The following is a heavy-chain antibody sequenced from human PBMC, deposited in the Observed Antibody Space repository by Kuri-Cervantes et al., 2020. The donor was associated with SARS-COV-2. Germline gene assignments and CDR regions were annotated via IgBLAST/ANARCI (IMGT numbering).Heavy chain of an antibody. J-gene: IGHJ4*02. CDR2: IYYSGST. CDR3: ARAAYYGGIQYYFDY. CDR1: GGSISSYY. D-gene: IGHD4-23*01. V-gene: IGHV4-59*08. Sequence: GSLRLSCTVSGGSISSYYWSWIRQPPGKGLEWIGYIYYSGSTNYNPSLKSRVTISVDTSKNQFSLKLSSVTAADTAVYYCARAAYYGGIQYYFDYWGQGTLVTVSS.